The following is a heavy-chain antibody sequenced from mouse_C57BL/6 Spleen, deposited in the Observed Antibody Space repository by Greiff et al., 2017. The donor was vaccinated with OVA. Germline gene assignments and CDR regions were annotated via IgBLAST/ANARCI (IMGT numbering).Heavy chain of an antibody. CDR3: ERGDYDGFAY. CDR2: ISSTCNNYAT. Sequence: VEPGGGLVQPKGSLKLPCAASGFSFYTYALNRVRKAPGKGVVWVARISSTCNNYATYYPDSIKDSFATSRDDSESMIYQQMNNLKTEDAAMYYCERGDYDGFAYWGQGTLVTVSA. CDR1: GFSFYTYA. V-gene: IGHV10-1*01. J-gene: IGHJ3*01. D-gene: IGHD2-4*01.